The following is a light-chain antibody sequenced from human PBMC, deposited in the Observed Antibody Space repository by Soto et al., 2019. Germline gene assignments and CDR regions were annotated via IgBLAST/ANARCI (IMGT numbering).Light chain of an antibody. CDR3: QQRSNGLT. CDR2: DTS. V-gene: IGKV3-11*01. Sequence: EIVLTQSPATLSLSPGERATLSCRASQSVYKYLAWYQQKPGQAPRLLIYDTSNRATGIPARFSGSGSGTDFNVTISSLEPEDFAVYYCQQRSNGLTFGGGTKVEIK. CDR1: QSVYKY. J-gene: IGKJ4*01.